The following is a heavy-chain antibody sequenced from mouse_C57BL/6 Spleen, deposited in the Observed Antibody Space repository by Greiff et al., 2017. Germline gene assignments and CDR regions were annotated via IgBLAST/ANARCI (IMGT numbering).Heavy chain of an antibody. CDR2: IDPSDSYT. D-gene: IGHD2-5*01. Sequence: VQLQQPGAELVRPGTSVKLSCKASGYTFTSYWMHWVKQRPGQGLEWIGVIDPSDSYTNYNQKFKGKATLTVDTSSSTAYMQLSSLTSEDSAVYYCARRSLSNYDFDYWGQGTTLTVSS. CDR1: GYTFTSYW. CDR3: ARRSLSNYDFDY. V-gene: IGHV1-59*01. J-gene: IGHJ2*01.